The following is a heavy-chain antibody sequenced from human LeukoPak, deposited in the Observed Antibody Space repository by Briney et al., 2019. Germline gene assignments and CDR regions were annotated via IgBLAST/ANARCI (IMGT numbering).Heavy chain of an antibody. V-gene: IGHV4-39*07. CDR2: IYDSGTT. CDR1: GDSTSSSTYY. D-gene: IGHD2-15*01. CDR3: ARERYCSGGGCYYFDY. J-gene: IGHJ4*02. Sequence: SETLSLTCTVSGDSTSSSTYYWDWHRQAPGKGLEWFGNIYDSGTTHYNPSLKSRVTISGDTSKNQFSLKLNSVTAADTAVYYCARERYCSGGGCYYFDYWGQGTLVTVSS.